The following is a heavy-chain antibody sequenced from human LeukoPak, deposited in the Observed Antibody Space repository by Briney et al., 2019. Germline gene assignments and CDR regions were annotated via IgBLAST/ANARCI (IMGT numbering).Heavy chain of an antibody. J-gene: IGHJ5*02. CDR1: GGSISSSNYY. CDR3: ARRSSWYNWFDP. Sequence: PSDTLSLTCTVSGGSISSSNYYWGWIRQPPGKGLEWIESIFYSGNTYYNPSLKSRLTISVDTSKNQFSMRLSSVTATDTAVYYCARRSSWYNWFDPWGQGTLVTVSS. D-gene: IGHD6-13*01. V-gene: IGHV4-39*01. CDR2: IFYSGNT.